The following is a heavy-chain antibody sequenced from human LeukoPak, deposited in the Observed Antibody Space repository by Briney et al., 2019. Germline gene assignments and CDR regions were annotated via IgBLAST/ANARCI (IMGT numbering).Heavy chain of an antibody. V-gene: IGHV1-2*02. CDR1: GYTFTCYY. CDR3: ARDRGVVVVAAILFDY. J-gene: IGHJ4*02. Sequence: ASVKVSCKASGYTFTCYYMHWVRQAPGQGLEWMGWINPNSGGTNYAQKFQGRVTMTRDTSISTAYMELSRLRSDDTAVYYCARDRGVVVVAAILFDYWGQGTLVTVSS. D-gene: IGHD2-15*01. CDR2: INPNSGGT.